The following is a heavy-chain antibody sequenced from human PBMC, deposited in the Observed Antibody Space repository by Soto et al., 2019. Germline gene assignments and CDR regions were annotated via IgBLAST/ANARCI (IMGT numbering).Heavy chain of an antibody. V-gene: IGHV4-31*03. CDR1: GGSVSSSGSY. J-gene: IGHJ4*02. Sequence: QVQLQESGPGLVEASQTLSLTCSVSGGSVSSSGSYWSWIRQRPGNGLEWIGYIYYSGSTKYNPSLPSRLSLSIDTSKNQFSLRLSTLTAADTAVYYCARGSYGSGSYFQAYFDFWGQGSLVTVSS. CDR3: ARGSYGSGSYFQAYFDF. D-gene: IGHD3-10*01. CDR2: IYYSGST.